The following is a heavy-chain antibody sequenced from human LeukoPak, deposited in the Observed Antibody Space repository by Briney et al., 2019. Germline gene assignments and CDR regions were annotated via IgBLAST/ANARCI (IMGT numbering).Heavy chain of an antibody. Sequence: PGGSLRLSCVGSGFTFSNAWMTWVRQAPGKGLEWVSYISSSSSTIYYADSVKGRFTISRDNAKNSLYLQMNSLRAEDTAVYYCAREGSHGDYSYWGQGTLVTVSS. CDR3: AREGSHGDYSY. CDR1: GFTFSNAW. D-gene: IGHD4-17*01. CDR2: ISSSSSTI. J-gene: IGHJ4*02. V-gene: IGHV3-48*04.